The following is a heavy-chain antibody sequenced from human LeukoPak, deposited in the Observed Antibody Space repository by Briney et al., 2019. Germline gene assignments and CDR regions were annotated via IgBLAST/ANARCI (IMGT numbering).Heavy chain of an antibody. Sequence: SGTLSLTCTVSGGSITSNSWWSWVRQPPGKGLEWIGEISHSGRSNYNPSFESRVTISIDNSNNHSSLEVTSVTAADTAVYFCARVTATTPFDCWGQGTLVTVSS. D-gene: IGHD1-20*01. CDR3: ARVTATTPFDC. CDR1: GGSITSNSW. CDR2: ISHSGRS. J-gene: IGHJ4*02. V-gene: IGHV4-4*02.